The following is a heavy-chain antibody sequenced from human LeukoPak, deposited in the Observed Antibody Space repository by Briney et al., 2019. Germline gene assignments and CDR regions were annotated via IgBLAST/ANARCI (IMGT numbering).Heavy chain of an antibody. CDR2: FSDSGGST. Sequence: GSLRLSCAASGFTLSSYAMSWVRQAPGQGLEWVSTFSDSGGSTYYADSVKGRFTLSRDNSKSTLSLQMNSLRADDTAVYYCATQNFDYWGQGTLVTVSS. J-gene: IGHJ4*02. V-gene: IGHV3-23*01. CDR1: GFTLSSYA. CDR3: ATQNFDY.